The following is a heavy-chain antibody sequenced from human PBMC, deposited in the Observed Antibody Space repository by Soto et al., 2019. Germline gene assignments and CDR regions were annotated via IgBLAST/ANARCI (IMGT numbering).Heavy chain of an antibody. CDR3: ARDLCYLWESYHQDDLDI. J-gene: IGHJ3*02. CDR1: GYSFTSYG. Sequence: GASVKVSCKASGYSFTSYGISWVRQAPGQGLEWMGWISAYNGNTYYAQRLQGRVTMTTDTSTTTTYMEPRSLRSDDTAVYYCARDLCYLWESYHQDDLDIWSQGTMVIVSS. CDR2: ISAYNGNT. D-gene: IGHD3-16*02. V-gene: IGHV1-18*01.